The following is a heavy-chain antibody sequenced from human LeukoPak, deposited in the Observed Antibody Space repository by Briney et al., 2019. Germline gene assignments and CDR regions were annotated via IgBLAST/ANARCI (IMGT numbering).Heavy chain of an antibody. J-gene: IGHJ2*01. D-gene: IGHD2-21*02. CDR2: TFTGETS. V-gene: IGHV4-61*02. CDR1: GDSITSGSHY. CDR3: AREVATFSGPLGSKWYFDL. Sequence: SQTLSLTCTVSGDSITSGSHYWNWIRQPAGRGLEWLGRTFTGETSNVNPSLKSRVSVSVDVSKNQFSLKLNSVTAADTAVYYCAREVATFSGPLGSKWYFDLWGRGTLVTVSS.